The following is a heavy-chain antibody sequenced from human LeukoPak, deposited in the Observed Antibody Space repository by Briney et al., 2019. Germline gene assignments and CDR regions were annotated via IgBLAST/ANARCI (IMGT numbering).Heavy chain of an antibody. D-gene: IGHD6-13*01. J-gene: IGHJ4*02. V-gene: IGHV1-2*02. CDR3: ARGNKRYSSSWYDY. Sequence: ASVKVSCKASGYTFTGYYMHWVRQAPGQGLEWMGWINPNSGGTNYAQKFQGRVTMTRDTSISTAYMELSRLRSDDTAVYYCARGNKRYSSSWYDYWGQGTLVTVSS. CDR1: GYTFTGYY. CDR2: INPNSGGT.